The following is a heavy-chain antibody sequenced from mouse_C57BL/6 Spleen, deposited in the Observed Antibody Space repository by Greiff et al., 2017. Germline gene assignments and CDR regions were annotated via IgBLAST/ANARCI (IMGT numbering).Heavy chain of an antibody. CDR1: GYTFTSYW. CDR3: ARRELRGAMDY. CDR2: IHPNSGST. D-gene: IGHD1-1*01. Sequence: QVQLQQSGAELVKPGASVKLSCKASGYTFTSYWMHWVKQRPGQGLEWIGMIHPNSGSTNYNEKFKSKATLTVDKSSSTAYMQLSSLTSEDSAVYYCARRELRGAMDYWGQGTSVTVSS. V-gene: IGHV1-64*01. J-gene: IGHJ4*01.